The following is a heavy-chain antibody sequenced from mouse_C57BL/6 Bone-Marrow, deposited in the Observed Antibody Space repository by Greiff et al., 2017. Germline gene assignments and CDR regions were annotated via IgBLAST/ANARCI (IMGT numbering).Heavy chain of an antibody. D-gene: IGHD3-2*02. CDR1: GYTFTSYT. J-gene: IGHJ2*01. V-gene: IGHV1-4*01. Sequence: QVQLKQSGAELARPGASVKMSCKASGYTFTSYTMHWVNQRPGQGLEWIGYINPSSGYTKYNQKFKDTATLTADKSSSTAYMQLSSLTSEYSAVYYCARSETAQALDYWGQGTTLTVSS. CDR2: INPSSGYT. CDR3: ARSETAQALDY.